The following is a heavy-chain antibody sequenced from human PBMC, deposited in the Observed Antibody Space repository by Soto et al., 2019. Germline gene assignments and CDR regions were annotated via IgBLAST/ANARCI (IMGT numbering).Heavy chain of an antibody. D-gene: IGHD2-2*01. CDR1: GFTFSNHA. CDR2: ISDSGST. J-gene: IGHJ4*02. Sequence: EVQLLESGGALVQPGGSLRLSCAASGFTFSNHAMNWVRQAPGKGLEWVSTISDSGSTYYADSVKGRFTISRDNSKNTLDLQINSLRAEDTAVYYCARDPGGHYCTSTSCLYFFDHWGQGTLVIVSS. V-gene: IGHV3-23*01. CDR3: ARDPGGHYCTSTSCLYFFDH.